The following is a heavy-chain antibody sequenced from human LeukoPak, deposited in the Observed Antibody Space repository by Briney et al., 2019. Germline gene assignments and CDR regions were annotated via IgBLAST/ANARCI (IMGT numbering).Heavy chain of an antibody. CDR2: IKQDGSEK. CDR1: GFIFSSYW. V-gene: IGHV3-7*01. J-gene: IGHJ6*03. CDR3: TREKHKTTVTVSPRYYYYYYMDV. D-gene: IGHD4-11*01. Sequence: PGGSLRLSCAASGFIFSSYWMNWVRQAPGKGLEWVANIKQDGSEKNYVDSVKGRFTISRDNAKNSLYLQMHSLRAEDTAVYYCTREKHKTTVTVSPRYYYYYYMDVWGKGTTVTVSS.